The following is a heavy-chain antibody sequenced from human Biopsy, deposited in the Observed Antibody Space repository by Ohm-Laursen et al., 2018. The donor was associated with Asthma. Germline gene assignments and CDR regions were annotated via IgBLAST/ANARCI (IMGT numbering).Heavy chain of an antibody. CDR1: GGTFSSDA. CDR3: ARSYCGGDCYSPFDY. Sequence: SVKVSCNASGGTFSSDAISWVRQAPGQGLEWMGGIMPIFGTPNYAQKFQHRLTITADDSTTTVYMELSSLKLEDTAVYFCARSYCGGDCYSPFDYWGQGSLVTVSS. J-gene: IGHJ4*02. V-gene: IGHV1-69*13. CDR2: IMPIFGTP. D-gene: IGHD2-21*02.